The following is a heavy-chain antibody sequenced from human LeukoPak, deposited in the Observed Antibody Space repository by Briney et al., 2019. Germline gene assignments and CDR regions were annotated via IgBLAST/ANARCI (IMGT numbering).Heavy chain of an antibody. J-gene: IGHJ6*03. D-gene: IGHD3-16*01. CDR2: INQDGSEK. Sequence: QPGGSLRLSCAASGFSFSSYWMSWVRHAPGKGLEWVANINQDGSEKYYVDSVKGRFTISRDSAKDSLYLQMNSLRAEDTALYYCARVGKWLRLRTPGIDYYYYMDVWGKGTTVTVSS. CDR1: GFSFSSYW. V-gene: IGHV3-7*01. CDR3: ARVGKWLRLRTPGIDYYYYMDV.